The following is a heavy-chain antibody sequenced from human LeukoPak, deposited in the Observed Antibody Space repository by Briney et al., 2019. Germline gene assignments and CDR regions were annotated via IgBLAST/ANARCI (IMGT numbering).Heavy chain of an antibody. J-gene: IGHJ4*02. CDR3: ARGGQSAIAAAGTGPDY. V-gene: IGHV1-46*01. Sequence: GASVKVSCKASGYTFTSYYMHWVRQAPGQGLEWMGIINPSGGSTSYAQKFQGRVTMTRDTSTSTVYMELSSLRSEDTAVYCCARGGQSAIAAAGTGPDYWGQGTLVTVSS. CDR1: GYTFTSYY. CDR2: INPSGGST. D-gene: IGHD6-13*01.